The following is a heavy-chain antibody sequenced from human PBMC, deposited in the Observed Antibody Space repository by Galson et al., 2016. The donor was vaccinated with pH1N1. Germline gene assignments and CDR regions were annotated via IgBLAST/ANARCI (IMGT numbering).Heavy chain of an antibody. V-gene: IGHV3-7*04. CDR3: VRARLFTTGDPTGYFDY. J-gene: IGHJ4*02. CDR1: GFTFTSFW. CDR2: IKVDGSEK. Sequence: SLRLSCAASGFTFTSFWMTWVRQAPGKGLEWVANIKVDGSEKNYVDSVKGRFTISRDNAKNSVSLQMNSLRAEDTAVYYCVRARLFTTGDPTGYFDYWGQGTLVTASS. D-gene: IGHD1-1*01.